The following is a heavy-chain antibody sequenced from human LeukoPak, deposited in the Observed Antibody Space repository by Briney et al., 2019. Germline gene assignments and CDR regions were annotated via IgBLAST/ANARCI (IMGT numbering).Heavy chain of an antibody. CDR2: FDPEDGET. J-gene: IGHJ4*02. V-gene: IGHV1-24*01. D-gene: IGHD3-10*01. CDR1: GHTCTELS. CDR3: ARGSGRTLGYYGSGTTRFDY. Sequence: GASVNLSCKVSGHTCTELSMHWVRQAPGKGLEWMGGFDPEDGETIYAQKFQGRVTMTEDTSTDTAYMELSSLRSEDMAVYYCARGSGRTLGYYGSGTTRFDYCGQGSLVTVSS.